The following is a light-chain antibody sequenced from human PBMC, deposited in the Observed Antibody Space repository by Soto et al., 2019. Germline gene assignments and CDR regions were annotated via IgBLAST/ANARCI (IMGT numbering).Light chain of an antibody. CDR2: DAS. CDR3: QQRSNWPIT. V-gene: IGKV3-11*01. J-gene: IGKJ3*01. Sequence: EIVLTQSPATLSLSPGERATLSCRASQSVSSYLAWYQQKPGQAPRLLIYDASNRATGIPARFSGSGSGTDFTLTISSLEPEDFAVYHCQQRSNWPITFGPGTKLDI. CDR1: QSVSSY.